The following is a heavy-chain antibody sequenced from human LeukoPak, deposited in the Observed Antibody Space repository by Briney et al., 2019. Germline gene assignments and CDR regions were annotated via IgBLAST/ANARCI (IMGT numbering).Heavy chain of an antibody. V-gene: IGHV4-59*08. CDR2: IYYSGST. CDR3: ARSYSGSYFSY. Sequence: SETLSLTCTVSGGSISSYYWSWIRQPPGKGLEWIGYIYYSGSTNYNPPLKSRVTISVDTSKNQFSLKLSSVTAADTAVYYCARSYSGSYFSYWGQGTLVTVSS. J-gene: IGHJ4*02. CDR1: GGSISSYY. D-gene: IGHD1-26*01.